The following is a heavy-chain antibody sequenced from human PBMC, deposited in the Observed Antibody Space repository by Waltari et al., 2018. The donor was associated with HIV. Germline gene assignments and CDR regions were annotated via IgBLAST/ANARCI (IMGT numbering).Heavy chain of an antibody. CDR2: IWYDGSNK. Sequence: QVQMVGSGVVVVQPGRSLRRSGAASGVAFSRWGLHWVRPAPGKGLEWMAVIWYDGSNKYYGASVKGRFTISRDNSKNTLYLQMNSLRAEDTAVYYCARGIPQSNWGHYYFGMDVWGQGTTVTVSS. CDR1: GVAFSRWG. CDR3: ARGIPQSNWGHYYFGMDV. D-gene: IGHD7-27*01. V-gene: IGHV3-33*01. J-gene: IGHJ6*02.